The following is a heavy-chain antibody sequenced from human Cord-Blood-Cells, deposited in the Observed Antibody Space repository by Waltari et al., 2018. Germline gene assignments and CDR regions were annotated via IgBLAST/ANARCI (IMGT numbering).Heavy chain of an antibody. D-gene: IGHD3-10*01. CDR1: GYTFTGYS. J-gene: IGHJ1*01. Sequence: QVQLVQSGAEVKKPGVSVKVSCKASGYTFTGYSMHWVPQAPAQGLERMGGINPNSGGTNYAQKFQGRVTMTRDTSISTAYMELSRLRSDDTAVYYCARLAGSGSALPAEYFQHWGQGTLVTVSS. CDR3: ARLAGSGSALPAEYFQH. V-gene: IGHV1-2*02. CDR2: INPNSGGT.